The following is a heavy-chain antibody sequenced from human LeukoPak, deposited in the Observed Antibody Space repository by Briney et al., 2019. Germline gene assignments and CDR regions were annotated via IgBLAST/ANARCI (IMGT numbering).Heavy chain of an antibody. V-gene: IGHV4-38-2*02. CDR2: VYHTGGT. J-gene: IGHJ4*02. CDR3: AREEGATQDAN. CDR1: GLSISSGYY. D-gene: IGHD1-26*01. Sequence: KPSETLSLTCTVSGLSISSGYYWAWIRQPPGKGLEWIGSVYHTGGTYYNPSLKSRVAISVDTSRNQFSLRLSSVTAADTAVYYCAREEGATQDANWGQGTLVLVSS.